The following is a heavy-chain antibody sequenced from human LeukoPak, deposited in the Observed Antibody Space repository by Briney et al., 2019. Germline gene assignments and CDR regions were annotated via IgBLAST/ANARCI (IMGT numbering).Heavy chain of an antibody. Sequence: GGSLRLSCAASGFTFSSYSLNWVRQAPGKGLEWVSYITSSSSTIYYADSVKGRFTISRDNAKNSLFLQMNSLRAEDTAVYYCAKDLRVLRFLEWLSSDAFDIWGQGTMVTVSS. J-gene: IGHJ3*02. CDR1: GFTFSSYS. V-gene: IGHV3-48*01. CDR3: AKDLRVLRFLEWLSSDAFDI. D-gene: IGHD3-3*01. CDR2: ITSSSSTI.